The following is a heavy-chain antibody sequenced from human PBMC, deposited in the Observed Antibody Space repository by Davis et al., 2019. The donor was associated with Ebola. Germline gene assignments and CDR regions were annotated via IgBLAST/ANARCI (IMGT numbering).Heavy chain of an antibody. V-gene: IGHV3-30*02. D-gene: IGHD3-22*01. CDR1: GFTFSSYG. CDR3: AKDGEITMIVDPGY. Sequence: GGSLRLSCAASGFTFSSYGMHWVRQAPGKGLEWVAFIRYDGSNKYYADSVKGRFTISRDNSKNTLYLQMNSLRAEDTAVYYCAKDGEITMIVDPGYWGQGTLVTVSS. J-gene: IGHJ4*02. CDR2: IRYDGSNK.